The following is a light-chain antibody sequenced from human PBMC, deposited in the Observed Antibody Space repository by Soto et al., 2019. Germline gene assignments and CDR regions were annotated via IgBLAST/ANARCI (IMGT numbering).Light chain of an antibody. CDR1: RSDVGGYNY. V-gene: IGLV2-14*01. J-gene: IGLJ2*01. Sequence: QSALTQPASVSGSPGQSITISCTGTRSDVGGYNYVSWYQQHPGKAPKLVIYDVNNRPSGVSNRFSGSKSGNTASLTISGLQAGDGADYYCSSYTSSSSLVVFGGGTKVTVL. CDR3: SSYTSSSSLVV. CDR2: DVN.